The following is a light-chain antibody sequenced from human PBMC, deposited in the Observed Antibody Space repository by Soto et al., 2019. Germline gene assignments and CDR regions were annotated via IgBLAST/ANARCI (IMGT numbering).Light chain of an antibody. CDR3: QQRSNWPPLT. CDR2: DAF. J-gene: IGKJ4*01. Sequence: EIVLTQSPATLSLSPGERATLSCRASQSVSSYLAWYQQKPGQAPRLLIYDAFNRATGIPARFSGSGSGTDFTLTISSLEPEDFAVYYYQQRSNWPPLTFGGGTKVEIK. V-gene: IGKV3-11*01. CDR1: QSVSSY.